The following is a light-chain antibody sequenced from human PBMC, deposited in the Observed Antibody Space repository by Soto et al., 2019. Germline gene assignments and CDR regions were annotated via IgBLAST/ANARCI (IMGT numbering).Light chain of an antibody. V-gene: IGKV3-20*01. CDR1: QSVSSGH. J-gene: IGKJ1*01. CDR2: GAS. Sequence: ESVLTQSPATLSLSPGEIASLSCRSIQSVSSGHLAWYQQKPGQAPRLLIYGASSRATGIPDRFSGSGSGTDFTLTISRLEPEDYEVYYCQQYGHSLWTFGQGTKVDIK. CDR3: QQYGHSLWT.